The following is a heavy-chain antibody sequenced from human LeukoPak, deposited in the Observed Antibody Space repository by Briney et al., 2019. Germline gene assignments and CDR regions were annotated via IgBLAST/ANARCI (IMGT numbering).Heavy chain of an antibody. Sequence: SETLSLTCTVSGGSISSYYWSWIRQPPGKGLEWIGYIYYSGSTNYNPSLKSRVTISVDTSKNQFSLKLSSVTAADTAVYYCCGSGWFAGPFGYWGQGALVTVSS. CDR3: CGSGWFAGPFGY. J-gene: IGHJ4*02. CDR2: IYYSGST. V-gene: IGHV4-59*12. CDR1: GGSISSYY. D-gene: IGHD6-19*01.